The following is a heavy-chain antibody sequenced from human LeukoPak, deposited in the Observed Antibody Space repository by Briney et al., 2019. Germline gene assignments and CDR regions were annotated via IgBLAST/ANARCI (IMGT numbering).Heavy chain of an antibody. J-gene: IGHJ4*02. Sequence: PGGSLRLSCAASGFTFSSYGMHWVRQAPGKGLEWVAVISYDGSNKYYADSVKGRFTISRDNSKNTLYLQMNSLRAEDTAVYYCAKGMDYGDYPSLPDYWGQGTLVTVSS. CDR3: AKGMDYGDYPSLPDY. D-gene: IGHD4-17*01. CDR1: GFTFSSYG. V-gene: IGHV3-30*18. CDR2: ISYDGSNK.